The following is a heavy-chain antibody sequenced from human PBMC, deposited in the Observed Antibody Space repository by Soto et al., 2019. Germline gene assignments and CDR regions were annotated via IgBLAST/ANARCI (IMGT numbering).Heavy chain of an antibody. J-gene: IGHJ6*02. V-gene: IGHV4-30-2*01. CDR2: IYHSGST. Sequence: SETLSLTCTVSGGSISSGGYSWSWIRQPPGKGLEWIGYIYHSGSTYYNPSLKSRVTILVDRSKNQFSLKLSSVTAADTAVYYCARVVPAAIYYYYYGMDVWGQGTLVTVSS. CDR3: ARVVPAAIYYYYYGMDV. CDR1: GGSISSGGYS. D-gene: IGHD2-2*02.